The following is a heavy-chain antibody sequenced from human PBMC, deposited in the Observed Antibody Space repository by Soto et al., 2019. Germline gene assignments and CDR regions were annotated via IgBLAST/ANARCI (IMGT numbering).Heavy chain of an antibody. J-gene: IGHJ6*02. CDR2: ISRSSTGI. Sequence: EVQLVESGGGLVQPGGSLRLSCAASGFTFSLYSMSWVRQAPGKGLEWVTYISRSSTGIHYADSVKGRFTNSRDDATNSMHLQMNSLRDGDTAVYYCARAVTWGLDVWGQGTTVSISS. CDR3: ARAVTWGLDV. CDR1: GFTFSLYS. D-gene: IGHD3-10*01. V-gene: IGHV3-48*02.